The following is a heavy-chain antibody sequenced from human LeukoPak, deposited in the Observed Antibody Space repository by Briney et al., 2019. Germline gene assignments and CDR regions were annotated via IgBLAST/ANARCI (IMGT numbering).Heavy chain of an antibody. CDR3: ARQAARGFDY. Sequence: PSETLSLTCAVYGGSFSGYYWSWIRQPPGKGLEWIGEINHSGSTNYNPSLTSRVTISVDTSKNQFSLKLSSVTAADTAVYYCARQAARGFDYWGQGTLVTVSS. J-gene: IGHJ4*02. V-gene: IGHV4-34*01. D-gene: IGHD6-6*01. CDR1: GGSFSGYY. CDR2: INHSGST.